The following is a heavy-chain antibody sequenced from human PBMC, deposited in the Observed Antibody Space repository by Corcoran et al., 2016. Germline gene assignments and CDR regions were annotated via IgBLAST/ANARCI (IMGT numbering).Heavy chain of an antibody. D-gene: IGHD3-22*01. CDR3: ARFYFYDSSP. J-gene: IGHJ5*02. CDR2: ISSSSNTI. CDR1: RFTFSSYS. Sequence: EVQLVESGGGLVQPGGSLRLSCAASRFTFSSYSMTLVRQAPVKWLECVSYISSSSNTIYYADSVKGRFPISRDNAKNSLYLQMNSLRAEDKAVDYCARFYFYDSSPWGQGTLVTVSS. V-gene: IGHV3-48*04.